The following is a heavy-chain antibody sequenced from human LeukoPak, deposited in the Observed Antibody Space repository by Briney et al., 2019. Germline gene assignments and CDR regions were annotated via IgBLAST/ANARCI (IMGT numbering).Heavy chain of an antibody. Sequence: SETLSLTCAVYGGSFSGYYWSWIRQPPGKGLEWIGEINRSGGTNYNPSLKSRVTISVDTSKNQFSLKLSSVTAADTAVYYCARGRDTAMVLYYFDYWGQGTLVTVSS. CDR1: GGSFSGYY. V-gene: IGHV4-34*01. D-gene: IGHD5-18*01. CDR3: ARGRDTAMVLYYFDY. J-gene: IGHJ4*02. CDR2: INRSGGT.